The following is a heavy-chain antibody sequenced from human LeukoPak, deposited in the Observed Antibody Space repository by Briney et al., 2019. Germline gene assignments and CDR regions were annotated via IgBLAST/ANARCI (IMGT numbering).Heavy chain of an antibody. J-gene: IGHJ4*02. CDR2: INPSGGST. D-gene: IGHD2-15*01. V-gene: IGHV1-46*01. CDR1: GYTFTSYY. CDR3: ARDGSGGSCYFY. Sequence: ASVKVSCKASGYTFTSYYMHWARQAPGQGLEWMGIINPSGGSTSYAQKFQGRVTMTRDMSTSTVYMELSSLRSEDTAVYYCARDGSGGSCYFYWGQGTLVTVSS.